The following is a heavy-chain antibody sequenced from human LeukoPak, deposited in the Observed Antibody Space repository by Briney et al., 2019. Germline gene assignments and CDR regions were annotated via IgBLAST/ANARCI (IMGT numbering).Heavy chain of an antibody. D-gene: IGHD6-13*01. J-gene: IGHJ4*02. Sequence: ASVKVSCKSSGCTFTAFPIHWVRQAPGQGLEWMGRIHPNSGDTNYVQRFQGRVTMTRDTSINTVFLDLSRLRSDDTAVYYCARDGSNWSSLHFWGQGTLVTVSS. V-gene: IGHV1-2*06. CDR3: ARDGSNWSSLHF. CDR2: IHPNSGDT. CDR1: GCTFTAFP.